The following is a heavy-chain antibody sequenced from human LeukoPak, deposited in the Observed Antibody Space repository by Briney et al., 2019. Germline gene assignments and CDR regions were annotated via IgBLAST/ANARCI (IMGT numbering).Heavy chain of an antibody. CDR3: AKDRGGYYGSGTSYYFYGMDV. D-gene: IGHD3-10*01. CDR1: GFTFGQYA. J-gene: IGHJ6*02. Sequence: GGSLRLSCAASGFTFGQYAMHWVRQAPGRGLEWVAVISGDDDATHYVDSVKGRFSIARDQSRSSLHLQMDTLRTEDTALYYCAKDRGGYYGSGTSYYFYGMDVWGQGTTVIVSS. CDR2: ISGDDDAT. V-gene: IGHV3-43*02.